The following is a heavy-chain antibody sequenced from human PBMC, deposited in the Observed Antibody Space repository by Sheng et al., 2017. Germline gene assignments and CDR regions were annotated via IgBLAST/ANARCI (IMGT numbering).Heavy chain of an antibody. Sequence: QVQLQESGPGLVKPSETLSLTCTVSGGSISSYYWSWIRQPPGKGLEWIGYIYYSGSTNYNPSLKSRVTISVDTSKNQFSLKLSSVTAADTAVYYCARSASARYWYFDLWGRGTLVTVSS. CDR3: ARSASARYWYFDL. J-gene: IGHJ2*01. CDR1: GGSISSYY. V-gene: IGHV4-59*01. D-gene: IGHD6-6*01. CDR2: IYYSGST.